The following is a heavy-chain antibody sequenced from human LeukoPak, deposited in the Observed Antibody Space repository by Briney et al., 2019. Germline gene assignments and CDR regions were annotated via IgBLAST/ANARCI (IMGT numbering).Heavy chain of an antibody. Sequence: ASVKVSCKASGYTFTSYGISWVRQAPGQGLEWMGWISAYNGNTDYAQNVQGRVTMTTDTSTSTAYMELRSLRSDDTAVYYCVREGSYYKDTSAYYYVLYWGLGTLVTVSS. CDR2: ISAYNGNT. V-gene: IGHV1-18*01. CDR1: GYTFTSYG. CDR3: VREGSYYKDTSAYYYVLY. J-gene: IGHJ4*02. D-gene: IGHD3-22*01.